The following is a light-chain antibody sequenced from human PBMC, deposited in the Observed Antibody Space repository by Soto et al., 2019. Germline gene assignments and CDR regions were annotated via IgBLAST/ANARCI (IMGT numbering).Light chain of an antibody. CDR3: QQRSNWPIT. V-gene: IGKV3-11*01. J-gene: IGKJ5*01. CDR1: QSVSSY. Sequence: EIVLTQSPATLSSSPGERATLSCRTSQSVSSYFAWYQQKPGRAPRLLLYDASNKATGIPARFIGSGSGTDFTLTISSLEPEDFAVYYCQQRSNWPITFGQGTRLEIK. CDR2: DAS.